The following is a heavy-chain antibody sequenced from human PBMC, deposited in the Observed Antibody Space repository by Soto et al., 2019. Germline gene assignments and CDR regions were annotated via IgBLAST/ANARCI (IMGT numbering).Heavy chain of an antibody. CDR3: EGAGSWNLDS. D-gene: IGHD1-1*01. CDR2: VHHTKGA. J-gene: IGHJ4*02. Sequence: PXLACVVYVTSISIQIWWNLVRHPPGQGLEWIGEVHHTKGALYNPALRSRVTVSADLFNSKIFLEVHSLGAAHTAVYYCEGAGSWNLDSWGQGTPVTVSS. CDR1: VTSISIQIW. V-gene: IGHV4-4*02.